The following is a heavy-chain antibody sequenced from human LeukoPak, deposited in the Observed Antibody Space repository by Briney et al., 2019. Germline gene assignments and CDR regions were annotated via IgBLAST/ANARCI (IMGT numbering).Heavy chain of an antibody. Sequence: PGGSLRLSCTGSGFTFNDYYMSWVRQAPGKGLEWLSFISAGGYPIYYADSVRGRFTISRDTAKNSLYLRMNSLRVEDTAAYYCVMTAGPPTDHWGQGALVTVSS. J-gene: IGHJ4*01. CDR3: VMTAGPPTDH. CDR2: ISAGGYPI. V-gene: IGHV3-11*04. CDR1: GFTFNDYY.